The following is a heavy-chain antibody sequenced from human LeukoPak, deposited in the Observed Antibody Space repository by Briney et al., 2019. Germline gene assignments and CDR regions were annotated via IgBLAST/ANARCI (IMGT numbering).Heavy chain of an antibody. J-gene: IGHJ4*02. Sequence: ASVKVSCKASGYTFTGYYMHWVRQAPGQGLEWMGWINPNSGGTNYAQKFQGRVTMTRDTFISTAYMELSRLRSDDTAVYYCARVRQWLALTAPFDYWGQGTLVTVSS. CDR1: GYTFTGYY. D-gene: IGHD6-19*01. CDR2: INPNSGGT. V-gene: IGHV1-2*02. CDR3: ARVRQWLALTAPFDY.